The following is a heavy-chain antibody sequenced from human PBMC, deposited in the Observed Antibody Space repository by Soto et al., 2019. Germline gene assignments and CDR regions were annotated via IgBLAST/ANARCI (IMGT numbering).Heavy chain of an antibody. CDR3: ASYSGSEGSNWFDP. CDR1: GGTFSSYA. Sequence: SVKVSCKASGGTFSSYAISWVRQAPGQGLEWMGGIIPIFGTANYAQKFQGRVTITADESTSTAYMELSSLRSEDTAVYYCASYSGSEGSNWFDPWGQGTLVTVSS. V-gene: IGHV1-69*13. CDR2: IIPIFGTA. J-gene: IGHJ5*02. D-gene: IGHD5-12*01.